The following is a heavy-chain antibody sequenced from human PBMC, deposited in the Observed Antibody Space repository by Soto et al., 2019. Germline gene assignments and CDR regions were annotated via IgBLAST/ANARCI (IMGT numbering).Heavy chain of an antibody. CDR1: GYTFTSYG. CDR2: ISAYNGNT. V-gene: IGHV1-18*01. D-gene: IGHD3-10*01. CDR3: ARGVGSITMVRGVRDY. J-gene: IGHJ4*02. Sequence: QVQLVQSGAEVKKPGASVKVSCKASGYTFTSYGISWVRQAPGQGLEWMGWISAYNGNTNYAQKLQGRVTMTTDTPTSTDYRELRSQRSDDTAVYYSARGVGSITMVRGVRDYWGQGTLVNVSS.